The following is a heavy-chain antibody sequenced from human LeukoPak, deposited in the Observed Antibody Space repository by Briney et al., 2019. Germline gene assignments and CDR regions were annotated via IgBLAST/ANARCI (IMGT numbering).Heavy chain of an antibody. Sequence: GGSLRLSCAASGFTFSSYEMNWVRQAPGKGLEWVSYISSSGGTIYYADPVKGRFTISRDNAKNSLYLQMNSLRAEDTAVYYCAREAVAMGVDYWGQGTLVTVSS. CDR3: AREAVAMGVDY. V-gene: IGHV3-48*03. CDR2: ISSSGGTI. CDR1: GFTFSSYE. D-gene: IGHD5-18*01. J-gene: IGHJ4*02.